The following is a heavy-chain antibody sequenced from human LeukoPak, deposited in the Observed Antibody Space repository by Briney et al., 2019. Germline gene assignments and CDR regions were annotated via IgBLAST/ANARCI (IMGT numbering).Heavy chain of an antibody. CDR2: IYPGDSDT. CDR1: GYSFTSYW. CDR3: ARRSHPPLASGWWYFDY. V-gene: IGHV5-51*01. D-gene: IGHD6-19*01. J-gene: IGHJ4*02. Sequence: GESLKISCKGSGYSFTSYWIGWVRQMPVKGLEWMGIIYPGDSDTRYSPSFQGQVTISADKSISTAYLQWSSLKASDTAMYYCARRSHPPLASGWWYFDYWGQGTLVTVSS.